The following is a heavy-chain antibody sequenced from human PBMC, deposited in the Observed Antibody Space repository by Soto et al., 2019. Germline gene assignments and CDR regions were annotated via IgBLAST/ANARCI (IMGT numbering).Heavy chain of an antibody. CDR3: EKACGDCFPQGGYYYYAMDV. CDR1: GFPFDDYA. Sequence: EVQLVESGGGLVQPGRSLRLSCAASGFPFDDYAMHWVRQAPGKGLEWVSGISWNSCSIAYADSVQGRFTLSRDNAKSSLYLQMNRLRAEETALYDGEKACGDCFPQGGYYYYAMDVWGQGTTVTVSS. V-gene: IGHV3-9*01. J-gene: IGHJ6*02. CDR2: ISWNSCSI. D-gene: IGHD2-21*02.